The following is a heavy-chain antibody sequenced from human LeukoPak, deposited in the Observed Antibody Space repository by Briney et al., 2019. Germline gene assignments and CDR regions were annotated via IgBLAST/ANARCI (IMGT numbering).Heavy chain of an antibody. CDR2: FDPEDGET. CDR3: ATDPSWSVQLEPNYYYGMDV. J-gene: IGHJ6*02. V-gene: IGHV1-24*01. Sequence: ASVKVSCKVSGYTLTELSMHWVRQAPGEGLEWMGGFDPEDGETIYAQKFQGRVTMTEDTSTDTAYMELSSLRSEDTAVYYCATDPSWSVQLEPNYYYGMDVWGQGTTVTVSS. D-gene: IGHD1-1*01. CDR1: GYTLTELS.